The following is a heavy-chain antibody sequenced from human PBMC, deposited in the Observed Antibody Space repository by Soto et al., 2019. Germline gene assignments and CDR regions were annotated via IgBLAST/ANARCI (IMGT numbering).Heavy chain of an antibody. CDR3: MLGSGWKDFDY. D-gene: IGHD3-22*01. Sequence: SETLSLTCTVSGGSISSSSYYWGWIRQPPGKGLEWIGNIYYTGSTYYNPSLKSRVTISVDTSKNQFSLKLSSVTAADTVVYYCMLGSGWKDFDYWGQGTLVTVSS. CDR2: IYYTGST. CDR1: GGSISSSSYY. V-gene: IGHV4-39*01. J-gene: IGHJ4*02.